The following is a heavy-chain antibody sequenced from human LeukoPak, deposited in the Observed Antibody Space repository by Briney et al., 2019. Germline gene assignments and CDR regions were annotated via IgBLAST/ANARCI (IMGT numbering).Heavy chain of an antibody. V-gene: IGHV3-73*01. D-gene: IGHD3-16*01. CDR1: GFSFSDSA. CDR3: ARGSLGY. Sequence: GGSLRLSCAGSGFSFSDSAMHWVRQASGRGLEWVGRIRSKANNDATAYTASVKGRFTIFRDDSKNTAYLQMNSLKTEDTGVYYCARGSLGYWGQGTLVTVSS. J-gene: IGHJ4*02. CDR2: IRSKANNDAT.